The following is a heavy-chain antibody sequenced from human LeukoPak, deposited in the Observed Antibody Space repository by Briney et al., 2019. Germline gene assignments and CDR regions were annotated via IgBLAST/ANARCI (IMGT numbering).Heavy chain of an antibody. V-gene: IGHV4-4*02. CDR2: IYHSGST. D-gene: IGHD6-13*01. CDR3: ARWGGIAAAGTLGYYYYGMDV. CDR1: GGSISSSNW. J-gene: IGHJ6*02. Sequence: PSETLSLTCAVSGGSISSSNWWSWVRQPPGKGLEWIGEIYHSGSTNYNPSLKSRVTISVDKSKNQFSLKLSSVTAADTAVYYCARWGGIAAAGTLGYYYYGMDVWGQGTTVTVSS.